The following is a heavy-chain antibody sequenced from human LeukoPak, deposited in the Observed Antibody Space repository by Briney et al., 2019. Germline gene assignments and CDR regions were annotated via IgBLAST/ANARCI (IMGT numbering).Heavy chain of an antibody. D-gene: IGHD3-3*01. V-gene: IGHV3-74*01. Sequence: PGGSLRLSCAASGFTFSSYAMSWVRQAPGKGLVWVSRINSDGSSTSYADSVKGRFTISRDNAKNTLYLQMNSLRAEDTAVYYCASGSYDFWSGYYYRFDPWGQGTLVTVSS. J-gene: IGHJ5*02. CDR1: GFTFSSYA. CDR3: ASGSYDFWSGYYYRFDP. CDR2: INSDGSST.